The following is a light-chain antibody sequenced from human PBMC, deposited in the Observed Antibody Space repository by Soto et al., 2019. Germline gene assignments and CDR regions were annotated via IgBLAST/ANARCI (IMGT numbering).Light chain of an antibody. CDR1: QSVSSSY. V-gene: IGKV3D-15*01. Sequence: EIVMTQSPATLSVSPGETATLSCRASQSVSSSYLAWYQQKPGQSPRLVIYGGSTRAIGIPARFSGSGSGTDFTLTISSLQSEDFAVYYCQQYNNWPWTFGQGTKVDIK. CDR3: QQYNNWPWT. CDR2: GGS. J-gene: IGKJ1*01.